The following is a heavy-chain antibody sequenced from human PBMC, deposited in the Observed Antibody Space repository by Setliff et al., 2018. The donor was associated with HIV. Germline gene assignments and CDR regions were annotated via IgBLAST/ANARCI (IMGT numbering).Heavy chain of an antibody. Sequence: KPSETLSLTCAVYGGSFSGHYWSWIRQPPGKGPEWIGEINHSGSTNFNPSLDTRVTMFADTSKNQFSLRLSPVTAADTAIYYCAKGPRGLGLRYYFDYWAQGSQVTVSS. CDR3: AKGPRGLGLRYYFDY. V-gene: IGHV4-34*01. D-gene: IGHD3-10*01. CDR2: INHSGST. CDR1: GGSFSGHY. J-gene: IGHJ4*02.